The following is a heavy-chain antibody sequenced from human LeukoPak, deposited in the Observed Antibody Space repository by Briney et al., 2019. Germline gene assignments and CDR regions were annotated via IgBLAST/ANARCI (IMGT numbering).Heavy chain of an antibody. D-gene: IGHD5-12*01. Sequence: PGGSLRLSCAASGFTFSDYYMSWIRQAPGKGLEWVSYISSSSSTIYYADSVKGRFTISRDNAKNSLYLQMNSLRDEDTAVYYCARGGYSGYDYLRLGIDYWGQGTLVTVSS. V-gene: IGHV3-11*04. CDR3: ARGGYSGYDYLRLGIDY. CDR1: GFTFSDYY. CDR2: ISSSSSTI. J-gene: IGHJ4*02.